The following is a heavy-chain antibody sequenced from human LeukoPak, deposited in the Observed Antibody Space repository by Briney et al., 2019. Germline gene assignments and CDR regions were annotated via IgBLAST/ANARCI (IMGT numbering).Heavy chain of an antibody. Sequence: GGSLRLSCAASGFTFSSYAMSWVRQAPGKGLEWVSYISSSGDTIYYADSVKGQFTVSRDNAKNSLYLQMNSLRAEDTAVYYCARGHYGYLYWGQGTLVTVSS. V-gene: IGHV3-48*04. J-gene: IGHJ1*01. CDR2: ISSSGDTI. CDR3: ARGHYGYLY. D-gene: IGHD3-10*01. CDR1: GFTFSSYA.